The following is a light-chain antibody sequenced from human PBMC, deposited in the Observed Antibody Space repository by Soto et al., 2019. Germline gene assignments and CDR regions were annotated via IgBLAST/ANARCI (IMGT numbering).Light chain of an antibody. J-gene: IGLJ2*01. Sequence: QSVLTQPASVSGSPGQSITISCTGSSSDVGGYKYVSWYQQYPGKAPKLMIYEVTNRPSGVSNRFSGSKSGNTAFLTISGLQAEDEADYYCSSYTSSRTAVFGGGTKLTVL. CDR1: SSDVGGYKY. CDR2: EVT. V-gene: IGLV2-14*01. CDR3: SSYTSSRTAV.